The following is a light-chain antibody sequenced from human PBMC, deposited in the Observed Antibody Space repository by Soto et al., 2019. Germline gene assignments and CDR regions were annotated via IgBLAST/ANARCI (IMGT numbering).Light chain of an antibody. CDR2: AAS. CDR3: QQYESYPCT. CDR1: QSIRRW. Sequence: DIQMTQSPSTLSASVGDRVTITCRASQSIRRWLAWYQQKPGKAPKLLICAASSLESGVPSRFSGSGSGTQFTLTINCLQPDDFAPYYCQQYESYPCTVGPGTKVDSK. V-gene: IGKV1-5*01. J-gene: IGKJ3*01.